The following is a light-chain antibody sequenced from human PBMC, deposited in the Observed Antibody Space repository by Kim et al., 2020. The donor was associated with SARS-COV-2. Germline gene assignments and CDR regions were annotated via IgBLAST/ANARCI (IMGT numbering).Light chain of an antibody. V-gene: IGLV4-69*01. CDR1: SGHYSYA. CDR3: QTWGTGIRV. CDR2: LNSDGSH. Sequence: QPVLTQSPSASASLGASVKLTCTLSSGHYSYAIAWHQQQPEKGPRYLMKLNSDGSHSKGDGIPDRFSGSSSGAERSLTISSLQSEDEADYYCQTWGTGIRVFGGGTQLTVL. J-gene: IGLJ3*02.